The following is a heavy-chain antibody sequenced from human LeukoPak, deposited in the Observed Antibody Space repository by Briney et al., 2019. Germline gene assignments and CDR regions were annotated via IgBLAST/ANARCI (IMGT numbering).Heavy chain of an antibody. Sequence: PGRSLRLSCAASGFTFSSYAMHCVRQAPGKGLHWVAVISYDGSNKYYADSVKGRFTISRDNSKNTLYLQLNSLRPEDTALYYCARDGYCSSTGCSAYFFDSWGQGTLVTVSS. CDR3: ARDGYCSSTGCSAYFFDS. CDR2: ISYDGSNK. D-gene: IGHD2-2*03. J-gene: IGHJ4*02. V-gene: IGHV3-30-3*01. CDR1: GFTFSSYA.